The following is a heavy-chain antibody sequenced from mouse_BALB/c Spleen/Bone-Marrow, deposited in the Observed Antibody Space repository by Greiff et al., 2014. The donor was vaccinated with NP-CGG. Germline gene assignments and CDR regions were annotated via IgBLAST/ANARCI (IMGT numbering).Heavy chain of an antibody. D-gene: IGHD2-3*01. J-gene: IGHJ2*01. CDR3: ARGWLLRHYFDY. CDR2: INPNNGGT. Sequence: EVKLMESGPELVKPGASVKISCKTSGYTFTEYTMHWVKQSHVKSLEWIGGINPNNGGTSYNQKFKDKATWTVDKSSSTAYMELRSLISEDSAVYYCARGWLLRHYFDYWGQGTTLTVSS. CDR1: GYTFTEYT. V-gene: IGHV1-18*01.